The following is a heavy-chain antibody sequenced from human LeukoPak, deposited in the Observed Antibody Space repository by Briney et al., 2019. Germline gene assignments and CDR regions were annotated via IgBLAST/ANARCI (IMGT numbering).Heavy chain of an antibody. Sequence: ASVKVSCKASGYTFTGYYMHWVRQAPGQGLEWMGRINPNSGGTKYAQKFQGRVTMTRDTSISTAYMELSRLRSDDTAVYYCARGPAVYDSSGYYYAGNYWGQGTLVTVSS. CDR2: INPNSGGT. J-gene: IGHJ4*02. CDR3: ARGPAVYDSSGYYYAGNY. CDR1: GYTFTGYY. D-gene: IGHD3-22*01. V-gene: IGHV1-2*06.